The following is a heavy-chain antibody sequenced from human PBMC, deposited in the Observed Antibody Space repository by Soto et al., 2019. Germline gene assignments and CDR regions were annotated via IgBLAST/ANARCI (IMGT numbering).Heavy chain of an antibody. CDR3: ATLLGSHQHYYFGIDV. V-gene: IGHV4-31*03. CDR1: GYSMTSGGYY. J-gene: IGHJ6*02. D-gene: IGHD2-2*01. CDR2: IYYSGGT. Sequence: QMQLQESGPELVKPSQTLSLICTVSGYSMTSGGYYWSWIRHLPGKGREWIGYIYYSGGTQFNPSLKSRLSMSVDTSKNQFSLRLSSVTAADTAVYYCATLLGSHQHYYFGIDVWGQGTTVTVSS.